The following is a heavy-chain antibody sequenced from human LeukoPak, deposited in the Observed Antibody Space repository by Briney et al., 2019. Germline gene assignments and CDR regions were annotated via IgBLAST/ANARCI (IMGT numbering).Heavy chain of an antibody. CDR2: IYYSGST. D-gene: IGHD4-17*01. CDR1: GGSISSYY. J-gene: IGHJ4*02. V-gene: IGHV4-59*01. Sequence: PSETLSLTCTVSGGSISSYYWSWIRQPPGKGLEWIGYIYYSGSTNYNPSPKRRVTISVDTSKNQFSLKLSSVTAADTAVYYCASLDYGDYEVVSWGQGTLVTVSS. CDR3: ASLDYGDYEVVS.